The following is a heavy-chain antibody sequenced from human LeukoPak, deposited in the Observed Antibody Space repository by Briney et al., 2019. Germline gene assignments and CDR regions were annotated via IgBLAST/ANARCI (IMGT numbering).Heavy chain of an antibody. CDR3: AKGLNYYYYMDV. J-gene: IGHJ6*03. CDR1: GFTFSSYG. V-gene: IGHV3-30*02. Sequence: GGSLRLSCAASGFTFSSYGMHWVRQAPGKGLEWVAFIRYDGSNKYYADSVKGRFTISRDNSKNTLYLQMNSLRAEDTAVYYCAKGLNYYYYMDVWGKGTTVTVSS. CDR2: IRYDGSNK.